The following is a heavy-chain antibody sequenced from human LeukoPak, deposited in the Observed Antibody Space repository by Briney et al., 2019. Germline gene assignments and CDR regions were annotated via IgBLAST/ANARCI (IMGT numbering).Heavy chain of an antibody. J-gene: IGHJ4*02. CDR1: GGTFRSYA. CDR2: IIPMINTP. CDR3: AIFQGTYGDNENDY. Sequence: GASAKVSCKASGGTFRSYAITWVRQAPGKGLEWMGGIIPMINTPKYAQKFQGRVSITADESTSTGYMEVSSLRSEDTAVYYCAIFQGTYGDNENDYWGQGTLVTVSS. D-gene: IGHD4-17*01. V-gene: IGHV1-69*13.